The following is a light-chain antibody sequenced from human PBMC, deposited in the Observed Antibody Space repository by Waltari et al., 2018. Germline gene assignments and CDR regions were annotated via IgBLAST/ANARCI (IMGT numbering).Light chain of an antibody. CDR3: NSRDRGGNYVI. CDR1: RPRSSY. Sequence: SSELTQDPAVSVALGQTVRITCQGDRPRSSYASWYHQKPGQAPVLVMYGKNNRPSGIPGRFSGSSSGNTASLTITGAQAEDEADYYCNSRDRGGNYVIFGGGTKLTVL. V-gene: IGLV3-19*01. J-gene: IGLJ2*01. CDR2: GKN.